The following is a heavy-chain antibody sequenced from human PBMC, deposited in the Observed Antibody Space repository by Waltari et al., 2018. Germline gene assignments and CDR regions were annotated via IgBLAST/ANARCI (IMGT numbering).Heavy chain of an antibody. V-gene: IGHV3-21*01. Sequence: LEWVSSISSSSSYIYYADSVKGRFTISRDNAKNSLYLQMNSLRAEDTAVYYCARDFTMVRAPTALKNYYYYGMDVWGQGTTVTVSS. CDR2: ISSSSSYI. J-gene: IGHJ6*02. CDR3: ARDFTMVRAPTALKNYYYYGMDV. D-gene: IGHD3-10*01.